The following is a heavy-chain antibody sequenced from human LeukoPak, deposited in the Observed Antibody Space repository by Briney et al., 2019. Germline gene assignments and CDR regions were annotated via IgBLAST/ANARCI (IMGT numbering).Heavy chain of an antibody. Sequence: GGSLRLSCAASGFTLSSHWMSWVRQAPGKGLECVANIWQEGSEKYYVDSVKGRFTISRDNAKNSLYLQMNSLRVEDTAVYYCAGDQILVSWGLDYFDYWGLGTLVTVSS. CDR3: AGDQILVSWGLDYFDY. CDR1: GFTLSSHW. D-gene: IGHD3-16*01. V-gene: IGHV3-7*01. CDR2: IWQEGSEK. J-gene: IGHJ4*02.